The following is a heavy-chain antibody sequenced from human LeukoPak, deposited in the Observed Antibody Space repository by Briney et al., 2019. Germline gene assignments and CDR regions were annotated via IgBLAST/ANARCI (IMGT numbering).Heavy chain of an antibody. CDR1: GYTFTSYY. J-gene: IGHJ6*03. Sequence: ASVKVSCKASGYTFTSYYMQWVRQAPGLGLEWMGIINPSGGSTSYAQKFQGRVTMTRDTSTSTVYMELSSLRSEDTAVYYCARARGYYYDSSGYYYPNDTRYYYYYYMDVWGKGTTVTVSS. CDR3: ARARGYYYDSSGYYYPNDTRYYYYYYMDV. D-gene: IGHD3-22*01. V-gene: IGHV1-46*01. CDR2: INPSGGST.